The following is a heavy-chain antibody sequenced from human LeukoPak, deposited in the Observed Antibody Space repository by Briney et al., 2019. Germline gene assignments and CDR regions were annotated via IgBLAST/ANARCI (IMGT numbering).Heavy chain of an antibody. Sequence: GGSLRLSCAASGFXFSDYWIHWVRQAPGKGLVWVSRINGDGSGASYADSVKGRFTVSRDNSKNTLYLQMNSLRAEDTAVYYCAKQESYYDSSGYYLYWGQGTLVTVSS. D-gene: IGHD3-22*01. CDR2: INGDGSGA. V-gene: IGHV3-74*01. CDR3: AKQESYYDSSGYYLY. CDR1: GFXFSDYW. J-gene: IGHJ4*02.